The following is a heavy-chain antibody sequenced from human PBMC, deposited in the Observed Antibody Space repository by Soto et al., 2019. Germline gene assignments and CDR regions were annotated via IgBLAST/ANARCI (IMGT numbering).Heavy chain of an antibody. CDR2: ISSNSDTI. CDR1: GFTADDYA. V-gene: IGHV3-9*02. D-gene: IGHD4-17*01. Sequence: EVQLVESGGGLVQPGRSLRLSCVASGFTADDYALHWVRQAPGKGLEWVSGISSNSDTIHYADSVKGRFTISRDNAKNSRLLQMNSLRPEDTAVYYCAKDMKWGGMTTIHYFDSWGQGTLVTVSS. CDR3: AKDMKWGGMTTIHYFDS. J-gene: IGHJ4*02.